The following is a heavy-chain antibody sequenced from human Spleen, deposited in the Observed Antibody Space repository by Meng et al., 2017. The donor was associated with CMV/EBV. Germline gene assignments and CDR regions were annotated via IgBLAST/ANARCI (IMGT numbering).Heavy chain of an antibody. CDR2: ISSSGSTI. Sequence: AASGFTFSDYYMSWIRQAPGKGLEWVSYISSSGSTIYYADSVKGRFTISRDNAKNSLYLQMNSLRAEDTAVYYCTTDLKGKVAGRGYWGQGTLVTVSS. CDR1: GFTFSDYY. D-gene: IGHD6-19*01. J-gene: IGHJ4*02. CDR3: TTDLKGKVAGRGY. V-gene: IGHV3-11*01.